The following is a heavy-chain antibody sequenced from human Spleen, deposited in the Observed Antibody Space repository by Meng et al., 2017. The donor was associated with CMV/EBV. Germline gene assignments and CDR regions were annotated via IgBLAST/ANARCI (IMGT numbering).Heavy chain of an antibody. Sequence: GESLKISCAASGFTFSSYAMNWVRQAPGKGLEWVSVISGSGSGDSTFYADSVKGRFTISRDNSKNTLYLQMSSLRAEDTAIYYCARYANDYWGQGTLVTVSS. V-gene: IGHV3-23*01. CDR2: ISGSGSGDST. CDR3: ARYANDY. J-gene: IGHJ4*02. D-gene: IGHD2-8*01. CDR1: GFTFSSYA.